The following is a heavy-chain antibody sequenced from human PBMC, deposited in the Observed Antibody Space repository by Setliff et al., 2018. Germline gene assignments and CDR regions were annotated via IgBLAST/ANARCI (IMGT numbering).Heavy chain of an antibody. V-gene: IGHV4-59*02. J-gene: IGHJ6*03. Sequence: SETLSLTCTVSGGSVRSHYWSWIRHSPGKGLEWIGFIFYSGGTKYNPSLESRAAISVDSSKNQFSLKLRSVTAADTAVYYCARDRSTVIRGVTSFFYYYMDVWGGGTTVTVSS. CDR3: ARDRSTVIRGVTSFFYYYMDV. CDR1: GGSVRSHY. CDR2: IFYSGGT. D-gene: IGHD3-10*01.